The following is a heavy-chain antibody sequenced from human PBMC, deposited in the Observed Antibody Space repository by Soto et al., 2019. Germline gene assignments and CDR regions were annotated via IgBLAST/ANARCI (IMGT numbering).Heavy chain of an antibody. V-gene: IGHV1-18*01. Sequence: QVQLVQSGAEVKEPGASVKVSCKASGYTFTTYGISWVRQAPGQGLEWMGWISPYNGNTNYAPKLHGRVTVTTDTSPSTAYMEMRSLRSDDTAVYYCARDDRGHCGSTSCPYFDYWGQGTLVTVSS. CDR3: ARDDRGHCGSTSCPYFDY. D-gene: IGHD2-2*03. CDR1: GYTFTTYG. CDR2: ISPYNGNT. J-gene: IGHJ4*02.